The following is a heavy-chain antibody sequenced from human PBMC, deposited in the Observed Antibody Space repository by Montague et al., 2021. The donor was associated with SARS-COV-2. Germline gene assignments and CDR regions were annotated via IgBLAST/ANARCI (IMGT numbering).Heavy chain of an antibody. V-gene: IGHV4-59*01. CDR2: IYYSGST. Sequence: SETLSLTCTVSGXSISSYYWNWIRQSPGKGLEWIGYIYYSGSTKYNPSFKGRVTMLVDTSKRQMSLRLNSVTAADTAVYYCAGDRGRFWHFDLWGRGTLVTVSS. CDR3: AGDRGRFWHFDL. CDR1: GXSISSYY. J-gene: IGHJ2*01. D-gene: IGHD5-12*01.